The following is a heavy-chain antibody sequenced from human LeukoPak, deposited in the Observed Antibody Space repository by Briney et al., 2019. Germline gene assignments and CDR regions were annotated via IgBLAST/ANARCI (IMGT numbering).Heavy chain of an antibody. J-gene: IGHJ4*02. D-gene: IGHD5-18*01. V-gene: IGHV3-7*03. Sequence: GGSLRLSCAASGFSFSSFFMHWVRQAPGKELEWVANIKQDGSERNYVDSVKGRSTISRDNAKNSLFLQMNSLRVEDTAVYYCARGGTRGYSPVDYWGQGILVTVSS. CDR3: ARGGTRGYSPVDY. CDR1: GFSFSSFF. CDR2: IKQDGSER.